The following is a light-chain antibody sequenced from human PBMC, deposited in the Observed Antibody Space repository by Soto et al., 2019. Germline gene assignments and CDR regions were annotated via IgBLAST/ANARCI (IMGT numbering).Light chain of an antibody. CDR1: SSDVGGYNY. V-gene: IGLV2-8*01. Sequence: QSALTQPPSASGSPGQSVTLSCTGTSSDVGGYNYVSWYQHHPGKAPKLMIYEVSKRPSGVPDRFSGSKSGNTASLTVSGLQAEDEADYYCCSYAGSDNLVFGGGTKVTVL. J-gene: IGLJ2*01. CDR2: EVS. CDR3: CSYAGSDNLV.